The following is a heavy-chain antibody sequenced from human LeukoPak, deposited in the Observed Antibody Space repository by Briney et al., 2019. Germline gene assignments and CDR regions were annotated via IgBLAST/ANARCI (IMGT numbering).Heavy chain of an antibody. D-gene: IGHD6-19*01. J-gene: IGHJ4*02. CDR3: AKDPTPYSSGWSYFDY. CDR2: ISGSGGST. Sequence: QAGGSLRLSCAGSRFTFSSYAMSWVRQAPGKGLEWVSAISGSGGSTYYADSVKGRFTISRDNSKNTLYLQMNSLRAEDTAVYYCAKDPTPYSSGWSYFDYWGQGTLVTVSS. V-gene: IGHV3-23*01. CDR1: RFTFSSYA.